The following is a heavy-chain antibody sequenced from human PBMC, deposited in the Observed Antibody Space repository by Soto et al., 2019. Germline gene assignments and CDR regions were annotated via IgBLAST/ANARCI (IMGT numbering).Heavy chain of an antibody. V-gene: IGHV2-5*02. CDR2: VYWDGEK. CDR1: GFSLSTSGVG. Sequence: QITLKESVPTLVKPTQTLTLTCTFSGFSLSTSGVGVGWVRQPPGKALEWLALVYWDGEKRYSPSLKSRLTLTKDTSKNQVVLTMTNVDPVDTATYYCAHRPNCWSTSCFYFDYWGQGILVTVSS. J-gene: IGHJ4*02. D-gene: IGHD2-2*01. CDR3: AHRPNCWSTSCFYFDY.